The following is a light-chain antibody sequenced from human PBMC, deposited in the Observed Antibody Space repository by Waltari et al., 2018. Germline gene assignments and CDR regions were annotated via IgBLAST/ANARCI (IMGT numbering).Light chain of an antibody. J-gene: IGLJ1*01. CDR1: RSDLGCSHF. CDR2: EVP. V-gene: IGLV2-8*01. CDR3: SSYAGSNNV. Sequence: QSALTQPPSPPRSPGPFVAISCPCTRSDLGCSHFFSWYQQHPGKAPKLMIYEVPKRPSGVPDRFSGSKSGNTASLTVSGLQAEDEADYYCSSYAGSNNVFGTGTKVTVL.